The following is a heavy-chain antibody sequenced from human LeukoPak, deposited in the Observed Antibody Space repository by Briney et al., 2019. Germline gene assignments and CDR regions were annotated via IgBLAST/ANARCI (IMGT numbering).Heavy chain of an antibody. CDR3: ARALYSGNQRNWFDP. D-gene: IGHD6-13*01. J-gene: IGHJ5*02. CDR2: INPNSGDT. V-gene: IGHV1-2*02. CDR1: GYTFTGYY. Sequence: ASVKVSCKASGYTFTGYYMHWVRQAPGQGLEWMGWINPNSGDTHYAQNFQARVTMTRDTSISTVCMDLSRLRSDDTAVYYCARALYSGNQRNWFDPWGQGTLVTVSS.